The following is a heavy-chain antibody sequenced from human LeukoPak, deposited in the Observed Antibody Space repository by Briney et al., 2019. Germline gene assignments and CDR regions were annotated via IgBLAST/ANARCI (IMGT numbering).Heavy chain of an antibody. CDR1: GYSFTNYW. D-gene: IGHD4-17*01. J-gene: IGHJ4*02. CDR2: IYPADSDT. CDR3: AVRTAVTKLEPNPFDY. Sequence: GESLKISCKGSGYSFTNYWIGWVRQMPGKGLEWMGIIYPADSDTRYSPSFQDQVTISADKSISTAYLQWSSLKASDTAMYYCAVRTAVTKLEPNPFDYWGQGTLVTVSS. V-gene: IGHV5-51*01.